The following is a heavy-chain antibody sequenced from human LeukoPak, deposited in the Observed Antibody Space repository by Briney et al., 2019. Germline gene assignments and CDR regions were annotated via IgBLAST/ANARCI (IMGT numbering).Heavy chain of an antibody. CDR2: INPNSGYT. D-gene: IGHD2-15*01. V-gene: IGHV1-2*06. Sequence: ASVKVSCKASGYTFTAYYMHWVRQAPGQGLEWMGRINPNSGYTNYAQKFRGRVTMTRDTSIGTAYMELSRLTSDDTAVYYCARASGGFLVDYWGQGTLVTVSS. CDR3: ARASGGFLVDY. CDR1: GYTFTAYY. J-gene: IGHJ4*02.